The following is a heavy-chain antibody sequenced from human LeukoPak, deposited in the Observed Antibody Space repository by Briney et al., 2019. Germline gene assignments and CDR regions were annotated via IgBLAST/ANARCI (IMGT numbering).Heavy chain of an antibody. Sequence: PGGSLRLSCAASGFTFSSYGMHCVRRAPGKGLEWVAFIRYDGSNKYYTDSVKGRFTISRDNSKNTMYLQMTSLRAEDTAVYYCAKPPGTAEDAFDIWGQGTMVTVSS. CDR2: IRYDGSNK. V-gene: IGHV3-30*02. J-gene: IGHJ3*02. CDR3: AKPPGTAEDAFDI. CDR1: GFTFSSYG. D-gene: IGHD3-10*01.